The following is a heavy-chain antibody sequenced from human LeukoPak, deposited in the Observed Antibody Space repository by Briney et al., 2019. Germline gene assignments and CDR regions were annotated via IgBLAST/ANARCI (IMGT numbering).Heavy chain of an antibody. V-gene: IGHV1-2*02. CDR1: GYTFTGYF. Sequence: ASVKVSCKASGYTFTGYFIHWVRQAPGQGLEWMGWINPNSGGTNYAQKFQGRVTMTRDTSISTAYMELSRLRSDDTAVYYCAISDYGGKSPPLDYWGQGTLVTVSS. J-gene: IGHJ4*02. D-gene: IGHD4-23*01. CDR3: AISDYGGKSPPLDY. CDR2: INPNSGGT.